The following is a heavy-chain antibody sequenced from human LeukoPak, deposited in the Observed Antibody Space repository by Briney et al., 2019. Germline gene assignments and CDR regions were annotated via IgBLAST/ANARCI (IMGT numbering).Heavy chain of an antibody. J-gene: IGHJ4*02. CDR2: ISGSGGST. V-gene: IGHV3-23*01. CDR1: GFTFSSYA. CDR3: AKYSYGSGSYYNGDY. Sequence: GGSLRLSCAASGFTFSSYAMSWVRQAPGKGLEWVSAISGSGGSTYYADSVKGRFTISRDNSKNTLYLQMNSLRAEDTAVYYCAKYSYGSGSYYNGDYWGQGTLVTVSS. D-gene: IGHD3-10*01.